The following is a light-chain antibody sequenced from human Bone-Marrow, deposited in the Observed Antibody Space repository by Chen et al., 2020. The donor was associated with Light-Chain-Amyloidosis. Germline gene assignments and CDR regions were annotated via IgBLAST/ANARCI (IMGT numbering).Light chain of an antibody. CDR1: DLPTKY. V-gene: IGLV3-25*03. J-gene: IGLJ2*01. CDR3: QSADSSGTYEVI. Sequence: SYELTQPPSVSVSPGQTARITCSGDDLPTKYAYWYQQQPGQAPVLVIHRDTERPSGISERFSGSSSGTTATLTISGVQAEDEGDYHWQSADSSGTYEVIFGGGTKLTVL. CDR2: RDT.